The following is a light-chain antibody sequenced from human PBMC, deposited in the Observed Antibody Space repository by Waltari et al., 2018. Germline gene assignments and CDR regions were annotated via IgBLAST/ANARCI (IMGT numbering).Light chain of an antibody. Sequence: SYELTQPPSVSVSPGQTARITCSGDALPKQYAYWYQQKPGQAPVVRIEKDREGPSGSTERFSVSSSGTTATLTISGVQAEDEGDYYWQAADSIGTYVVGTGTKVTVL. CDR1: ALPKQY. CDR3: QAADSIGTYV. CDR2: KDR. V-gene: IGLV3-25*03. J-gene: IGLJ1*01.